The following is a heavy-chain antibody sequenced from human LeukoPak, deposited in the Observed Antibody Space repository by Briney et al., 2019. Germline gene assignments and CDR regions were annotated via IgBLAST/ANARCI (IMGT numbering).Heavy chain of an antibody. V-gene: IGHV4-39*07. CDR3: AVTTLGYYYYMDV. J-gene: IGHJ6*03. CDR2: IYYSGNT. D-gene: IGHD4-17*01. Sequence: SETLSLTCSLSGGSISSSSYYWAWIRQPPGKGLEWIGSIYYSGNTYYSPSLKSRVTISVDTSKNQFSLKLSSVTAADTAVYYCAVTTLGYYYYMDVWGKGTTVTVSS. CDR1: GGSISSSSYY.